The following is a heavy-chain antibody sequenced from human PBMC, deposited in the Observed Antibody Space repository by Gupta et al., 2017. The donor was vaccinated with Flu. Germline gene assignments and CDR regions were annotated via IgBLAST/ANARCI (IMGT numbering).Heavy chain of an antibody. CDR2: IKDRANGYIT. V-gene: IGHV3-72*01. D-gene: IGHD1-7*01. CDR3: ARVPAALGNYLDF. J-gene: IGHJ4*02. Sequence: EVHLVASGGGLVQPGGSLRLSCAASGFTLSDHYMDWVRQAPGKGLEWVGLIKDRANGYITEYAESVKGRFTISRDDSKNSLYLQMNSLKIEDTAVYFCARVPAALGNYLDFWGQGTLVTVSS. CDR1: GFTLSDHY.